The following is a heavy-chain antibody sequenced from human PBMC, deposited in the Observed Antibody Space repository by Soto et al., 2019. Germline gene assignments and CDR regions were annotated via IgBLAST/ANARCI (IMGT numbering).Heavy chain of an antibody. V-gene: IGHV3-13*01. CDR1: GFTFSSYD. CDR3: ARGADIAAAGTGWFDP. J-gene: IGHJ5*02. CDR2: IGTAGDT. Sequence: GGSLRLSCAASGFTFSSYDMHWVRQATGKGLEWVSAIGTAGDTYYPGSVKGRFTISRENAKNSLYLQMNSLRAGDTAVYYCARGADIAAAGTGWFDPWGQGTLVTVSS. D-gene: IGHD6-13*01.